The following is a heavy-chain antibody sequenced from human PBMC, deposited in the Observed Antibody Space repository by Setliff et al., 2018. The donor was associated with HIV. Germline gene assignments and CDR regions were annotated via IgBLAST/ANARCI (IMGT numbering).Heavy chain of an antibody. J-gene: IGHJ2*01. V-gene: IGHV1-2*06. CDR1: GYTFTGYY. D-gene: IGHD2-21*01. Sequence: ASVKVSCKASGYTFTGYYMHWVRQAPGQGLEWMGRINPNSGGTNYAQKFQGRVTMTRDTSISTAYMELSRLRSDDTAVYYCARVSRGVVILDLYFDLWGRGTLVTVSS. CDR2: INPNSGGT. CDR3: ARVSRGVVILDLYFDL.